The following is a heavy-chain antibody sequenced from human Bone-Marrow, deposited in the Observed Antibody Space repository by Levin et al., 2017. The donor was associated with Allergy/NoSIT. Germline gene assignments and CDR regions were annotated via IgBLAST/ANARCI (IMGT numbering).Heavy chain of an antibody. J-gene: IGHJ4*02. D-gene: IGHD2-15*01. CDR2: IKSKTDGGTT. Sequence: LSLTCAASGFTFSNAWMSWVRQAPGKGLEWVGRIKSKTDGGTTDYAAPVKGRFTISRDDSKNTLYLQMNSLKTEDTAVYYCTTGDIVVVVAANWGQGTLVTVSS. CDR3: TTGDIVVVVAAN. V-gene: IGHV3-15*01. CDR1: GFTFSNAW.